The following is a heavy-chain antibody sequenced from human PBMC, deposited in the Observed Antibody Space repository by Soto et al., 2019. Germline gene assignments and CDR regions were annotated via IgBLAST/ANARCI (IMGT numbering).Heavy chain of an antibody. J-gene: IGHJ3*01. Sequence: QVQLQESGPGLVKPSGTLSLTCAVSGDSISSPKWCTWLRQPPGKGLEWIGDLLHGGTTNYNPSLKSRVTLSVDTSQNQFSLNLTAVTAADTAIYYCAYSTGWYRHDVWGQGTSVTVSS. D-gene: IGHD6-19*01. CDR3: AYSTGWYRHDV. CDR1: GDSISSPKW. CDR2: LLHGGTT. V-gene: IGHV4-4*02.